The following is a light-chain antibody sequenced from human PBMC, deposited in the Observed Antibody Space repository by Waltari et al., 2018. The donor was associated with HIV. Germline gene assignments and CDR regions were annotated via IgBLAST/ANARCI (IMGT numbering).Light chain of an antibody. V-gene: IGLV1-40*01. CDR2: VYT. CDR1: SSTIGADYD. J-gene: IGLJ2*01. CDR3: QSYDISLSASVV. Sequence: QAMLTQSPSVSGAPGQRVTIACTGSSSTIGADYDVHWYQQIPGTARKLLISVYTYRPSGFPDLFPAAKSATSASLTISVLQAEDEADYFCQSYDISLSASVVFGGGTRLTVL.